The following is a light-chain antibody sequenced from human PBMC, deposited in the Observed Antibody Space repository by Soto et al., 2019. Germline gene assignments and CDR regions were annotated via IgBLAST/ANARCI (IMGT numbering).Light chain of an antibody. V-gene: IGKV3-20*01. CDR3: QQYGSAPRT. CDR2: DSS. CDR1: QSVSSSY. Sequence: EIVLTQSPGTLSLSPGERATLSCRASQSVSSSYLAWYQQKPGQAPRLLIYDSSSRATGIPDRFSGSGSGTDFPLPIIRLEPEDFAVYYCQQYGSAPRTFGQGTKVEIK. J-gene: IGKJ1*01.